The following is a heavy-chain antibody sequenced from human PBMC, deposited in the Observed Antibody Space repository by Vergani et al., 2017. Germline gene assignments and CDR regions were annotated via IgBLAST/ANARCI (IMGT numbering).Heavy chain of an antibody. V-gene: IGHV4-39*07. J-gene: IGHJ4*02. Sequence: QLQLQESGPGLVKPSETLSLTCTVSGGSISSSSYYWGWLRQPPGKGLEWIGSIYYSGTTHYNPTLKRRATISVDTSKNQFSLKLSSVTAADPAVYYCARDYYDSSSYYGPFDYWGQGTLVTVSS. D-gene: IGHD3-22*01. CDR2: IYYSGTT. CDR1: GGSISSSSYY. CDR3: ARDYYDSSSYYGPFDY.